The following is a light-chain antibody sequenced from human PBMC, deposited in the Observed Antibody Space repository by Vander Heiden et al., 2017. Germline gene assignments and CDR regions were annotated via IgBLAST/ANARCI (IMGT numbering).Light chain of an antibody. CDR3: QQYYSTPLT. V-gene: IGKV4-1*01. Sequence: DIVMTQSPDSLAVSLGERATINCKSSQSLLYYSNNKNYLAWYQQRPGQPPNLLIYWASTRESGVPDRFSGSGSGTDFTLTITSLQAEDVAVYSCQQYYSTPLTFGGGTKVEIK. J-gene: IGKJ4*01. CDR1: QSLLYYSNNKNY. CDR2: WAS.